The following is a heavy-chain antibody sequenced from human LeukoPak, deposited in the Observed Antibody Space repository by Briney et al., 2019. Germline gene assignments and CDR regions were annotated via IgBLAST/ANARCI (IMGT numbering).Heavy chain of an antibody. CDR3: ARAYYYGSGSYYTGRLDY. CDR1: GGTFSSYA. Sequence: SVKVSCKASGGTFSSYAISWVQQAPGQGLEWMGGIIPIFGTANYAQKFQGRVTITADESTSTAYMELSSLRSEDTAVYYCARAYYYGSGSYYTGRLDYWGQGTLVTVSS. J-gene: IGHJ4*02. D-gene: IGHD3-10*01. CDR2: IIPIFGTA. V-gene: IGHV1-69*01.